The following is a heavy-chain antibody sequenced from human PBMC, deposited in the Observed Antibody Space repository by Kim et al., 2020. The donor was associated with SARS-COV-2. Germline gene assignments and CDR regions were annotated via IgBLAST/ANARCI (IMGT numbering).Heavy chain of an antibody. CDR3: AKVVVTGYSGYGSLILYSSSSVDY. J-gene: IGHJ4*02. CDR1: GFTFSSYA. CDR2: ISGSGGST. D-gene: IGHD5-12*01. V-gene: IGHV3-23*01. Sequence: GGSLRLSCAASGFTFSSYAMSWVRQAPGKGLEWVSAISGSGGSTYYADSVKGRFTISRDNSKNTLYLQMNSLRAEDTAVYYCAKVVVTGYSGYGSLILYSSSSVDYWGQGTLVTVSS.